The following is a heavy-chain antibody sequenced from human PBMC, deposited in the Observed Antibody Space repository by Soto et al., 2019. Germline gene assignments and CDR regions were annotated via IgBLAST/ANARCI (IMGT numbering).Heavy chain of an antibody. Sequence: QPGGSLRLSCAASGFTFSRYDMNWVRQAPGKGLEWLSYISSISDTIYYADSVKGRFTISRDNARNSLYLQMNSLRVDDTAVYCCARAEGWGRWFEPWGQGTLVTVS. CDR2: ISSISDTI. CDR1: GFTFSRYD. CDR3: ARAEGWGRWFEP. J-gene: IGHJ5*02. V-gene: IGHV3-48*01. D-gene: IGHD7-27*01.